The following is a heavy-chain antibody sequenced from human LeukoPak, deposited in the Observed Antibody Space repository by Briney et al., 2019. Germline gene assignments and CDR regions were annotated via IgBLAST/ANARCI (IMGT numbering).Heavy chain of an antibody. CDR3: ARDQSEQWLVRFYFQH. Sequence: GGSLRLSCAASGFTFSSYAMHWVRQAPGKGLERVAIISYDGSNKYYADSVKGRFTISRDNSKNTLYLQMNSLRAEDTAVYYCARDQSEQWLVRFYFQHWGQGTLVTVSS. CDR1: GFTFSSYA. J-gene: IGHJ1*01. D-gene: IGHD6-19*01. V-gene: IGHV3-30*04. CDR2: ISYDGSNK.